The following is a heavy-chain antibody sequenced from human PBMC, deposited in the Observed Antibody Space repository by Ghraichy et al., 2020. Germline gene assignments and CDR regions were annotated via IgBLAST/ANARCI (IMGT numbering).Heavy chain of an antibody. CDR1: GGSISSYY. J-gene: IGHJ6*03. CDR3: ARVGGYYYYMDV. Sequence: SETLSLTCTVSGGSISSYYWSWIRQPPGKGLEWIGYIYYSGSTNYNPSLKSRVTISVDTSKNQFSLKLSSVTAADTAVYYCARVGGYYYYMDVWGKGTTVTVSS. V-gene: IGHV4-59*01. D-gene: IGHD3-10*01. CDR2: IYYSGST.